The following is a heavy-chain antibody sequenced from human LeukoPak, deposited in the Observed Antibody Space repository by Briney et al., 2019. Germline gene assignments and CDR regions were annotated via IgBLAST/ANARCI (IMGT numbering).Heavy chain of an antibody. CDR1: GFTFSSYG. CDR3: ARLDSSGWYVSPDY. CDR2: IWYDGSNK. J-gene: IGHJ4*02. V-gene: IGHV3-33*01. D-gene: IGHD6-19*01. Sequence: AGGSLRLSCAASGFTFSSYGMHWVRQAPGKGLEWVAVIWYDGSNKYYADSVKGRFTISRDNSKNTLYLQMNSLRAEDTAVYYCARLDSSGWYVSPDYWGQGTLVTVSS.